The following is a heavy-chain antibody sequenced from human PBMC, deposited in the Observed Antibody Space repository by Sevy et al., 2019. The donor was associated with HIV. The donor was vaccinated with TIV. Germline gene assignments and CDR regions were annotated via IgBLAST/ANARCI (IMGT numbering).Heavy chain of an antibody. CDR2: IKSKTDGGTT. CDR1: GFTFSNAW. D-gene: IGHD3-3*01. J-gene: IGHJ6*02. CDR3: TTDGTHYDFWSGYRHDYYYYYGMDV. Sequence: GGSLRLSCAASGFTFSNAWMSWVRQAPGKGLEWVGRIKSKTDGGTTDYAEPVKGRFTISRDDSKNTLYLQMNSLKTEDTAVYYCTTDGTHYDFWSGYRHDYYYYYGMDVWGQGTTVTVSS. V-gene: IGHV3-15*01.